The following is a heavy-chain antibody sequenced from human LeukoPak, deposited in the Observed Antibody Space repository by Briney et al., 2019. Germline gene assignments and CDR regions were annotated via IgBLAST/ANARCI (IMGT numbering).Heavy chain of an antibody. CDR2: IYTSGST. D-gene: IGHD4-17*01. V-gene: IGHV4-61*02. CDR1: GGSISSGSYY. J-gene: IGHJ4*02. Sequence: SETLSLTCTVSGGSISSGSYYWSWIRQPAGKGLEWIGRIYTSGSTNYNPSLKSRVTISVDTSKNQFSLKLSSVTAADTAVYCCAGLSVTTYYFDYWGQGTLVAVSS. CDR3: AGLSVTTYYFDY.